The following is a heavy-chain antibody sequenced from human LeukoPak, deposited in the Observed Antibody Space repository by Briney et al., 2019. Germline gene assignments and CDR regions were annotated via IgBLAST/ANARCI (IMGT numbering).Heavy chain of an antibody. D-gene: IGHD3-16*02. CDR1: GYTFTSYY. CDR2: INPSGSST. Sequence: ASVKVSCKASGYTFTSYYMHWVRQAPGQGLEWMGIINPSGSSTSYAQKFQGRVTMTRDTSTSTVYMELSSLRSEDTAVYYCARAQLRLGELSPKRYYYGMDVWGQGTTVTVSS. CDR3: ARAQLRLGELSPKRYYYGMDV. J-gene: IGHJ6*02. V-gene: IGHV1-46*01.